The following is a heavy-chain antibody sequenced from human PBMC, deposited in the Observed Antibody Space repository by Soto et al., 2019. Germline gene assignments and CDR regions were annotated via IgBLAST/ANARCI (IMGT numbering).Heavy chain of an antibody. CDR3: GRGRSGELVVFY. V-gene: IGHV1-2*02. J-gene: IGHJ4*02. CDR1: GYTFTGYY. D-gene: IGHD1-7*01. CDR2: IGPNRGDT. Sequence: QVQLVQSGAEVKKSGASVKVSCKASGYTFTGYYINWVRQAPGQGPEWMGEIGPNRGDTRYAQKFQGRVTMTRDTSITAGYMELSNLSPDDTAVYYCGRGRSGELVVFYWGQGTLVTVYS.